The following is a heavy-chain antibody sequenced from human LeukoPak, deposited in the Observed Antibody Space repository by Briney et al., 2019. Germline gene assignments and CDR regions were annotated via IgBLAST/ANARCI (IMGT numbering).Heavy chain of an antibody. CDR1: GYTFIAYY. V-gene: IGHV1-2*02. Sequence: ASVKVSCRASGYTFIAYYMHWVRQAPGQGLEWMGWINPSSGGTNYAQKFQGRVTMTRDTSISTAYMELSRLRSDDTAVYYCARDMEYSYYYYYMDVWGKGTTVTVSS. CDR3: ARDMEYSYYYYYMDV. J-gene: IGHJ6*03. D-gene: IGHD2/OR15-2a*01. CDR2: INPSSGGT.